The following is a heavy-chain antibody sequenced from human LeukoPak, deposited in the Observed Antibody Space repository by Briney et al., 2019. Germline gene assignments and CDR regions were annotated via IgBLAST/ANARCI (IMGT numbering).Heavy chain of an antibody. D-gene: IGHD3-10*01. CDR1: GYTFTSYY. Sequence: ASVKVSCKASGYTFTSYYMHWVRQAPGQGLEWMGIINPSGDSTSYARKFQGRVTMTRDTSTSTVYMELSSLRSEDTAVYYCATPYYYGSGSSLYYFEFWGQGTLVTVSS. CDR3: ATPYYYGSGSSLYYFEF. CDR2: INPSGDST. J-gene: IGHJ4*02. V-gene: IGHV1-46*01.